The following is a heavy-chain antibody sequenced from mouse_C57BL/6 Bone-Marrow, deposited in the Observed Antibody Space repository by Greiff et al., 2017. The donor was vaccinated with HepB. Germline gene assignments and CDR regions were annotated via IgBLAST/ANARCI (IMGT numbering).Heavy chain of an antibody. CDR1: DSEVFPIAY. V-gene: IGHV15-2*01. Sequence: QVQLQQSGSELRSPGSSVKLSCKDFDSEVFPIAYMSWVRQKPGHGFEWIGGILPSIGRTIYGEKFEDKATLDADTLSNTAYLELNSLTSEDSAIYYCARTYYSNYEGYYAMDYWGQGTSVTVSS. CDR3: ARTYYSNYEGYYAMDY. CDR2: ILPSIGRT. J-gene: IGHJ4*01. D-gene: IGHD2-5*01.